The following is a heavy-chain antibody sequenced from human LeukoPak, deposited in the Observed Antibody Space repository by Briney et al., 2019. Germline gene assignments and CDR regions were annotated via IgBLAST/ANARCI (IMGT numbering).Heavy chain of an antibody. Sequence: GGSLRLSCAASGFTFSDYWMTWVRQAPGKGLEWVANIKQDGSEKDYVDSVKGRFTISRDNAKNSLYLQMDSLRVEDTAVYYCAKNRLRVGAIFDYWGQGTLVTVSS. D-gene: IGHD1-26*01. J-gene: IGHJ4*02. CDR2: IKQDGSEK. V-gene: IGHV3-7*03. CDR3: AKNRLRVGAIFDY. CDR1: GFTFSDYW.